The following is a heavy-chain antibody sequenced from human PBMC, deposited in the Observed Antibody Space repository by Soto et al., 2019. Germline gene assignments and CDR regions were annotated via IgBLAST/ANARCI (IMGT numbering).Heavy chain of an antibody. Sequence: GGSLRLSCTASGFPFSSHAMTWVRQAPGKGLEWVSGLSDSGGSTYYADSVKGRFTISRDNSMNTLYLQMNTLRAEDTAVYYCAKVSSSWYSGFFDFWGQGTLVTVSS. J-gene: IGHJ4*02. V-gene: IGHV3-23*01. CDR2: LSDSGGST. CDR1: GFPFSSHA. D-gene: IGHD6-13*01. CDR3: AKVSSSWYSGFFDF.